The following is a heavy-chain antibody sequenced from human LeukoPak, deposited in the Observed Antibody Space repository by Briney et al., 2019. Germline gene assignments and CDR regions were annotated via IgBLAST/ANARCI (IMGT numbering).Heavy chain of an antibody. J-gene: IGHJ4*02. CDR1: GGSISSYY. D-gene: IGHD3-22*01. Sequence: PSETLSLTCTVSGGSISSYYWSGIRQPAGKGLEWIGRIYTSGSTNYNPSLKSRVTISVDTSKNQFSLKLSSVTAADTAVYYCARFGIRNYYDSSGPSDYWGQGTLVTVSS. CDR2: IYTSGST. V-gene: IGHV4-4*07. CDR3: ARFGIRNYYDSSGPSDY.